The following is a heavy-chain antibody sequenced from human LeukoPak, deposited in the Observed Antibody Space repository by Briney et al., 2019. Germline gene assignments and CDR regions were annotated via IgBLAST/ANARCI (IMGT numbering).Heavy chain of an antibody. Sequence: GSLRLSXAASGFTFSSYSMNWVRQAPGKGLEWVPSISSSSSYIYYADSVKGRFTISRDNAKNSLYLQMNSLRADDTAVYYCAKHRDNGDSSGYHDFDFWGQGTLVTVSS. D-gene: IGHD3-22*01. J-gene: IGHJ4*02. CDR1: GFTFSSYS. CDR3: AKHRDNGDSSGYHDFDF. V-gene: IGHV3-21*04. CDR2: ISSSSSYI.